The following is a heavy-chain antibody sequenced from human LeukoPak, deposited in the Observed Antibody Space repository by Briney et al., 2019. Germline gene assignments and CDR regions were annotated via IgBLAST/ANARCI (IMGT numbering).Heavy chain of an antibody. Sequence: GGPLRLSCAASGFTFSSYSMNWVRQAPGKGLEWVSSISSSSSYIYYADSVKGRFTISRDNAKNSLYLQMNSLSAEDTAVYYCARGGAVAGILDYWGQGTLVTVSS. CDR3: ARGGAVAGILDY. J-gene: IGHJ4*02. CDR2: ISSSSSYI. CDR1: GFTFSSYS. D-gene: IGHD6-19*01. V-gene: IGHV3-21*01.